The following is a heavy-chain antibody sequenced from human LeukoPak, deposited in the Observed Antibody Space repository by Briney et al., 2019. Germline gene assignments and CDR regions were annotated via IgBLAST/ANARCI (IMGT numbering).Heavy chain of an antibody. V-gene: IGHV3-64*01. D-gene: IGHD2-15*01. CDR2: IGDNGGST. CDR3: ARGYCNGGTCSLLNYHYYMDG. CDR1: GFSFRNYA. J-gene: IGHJ6*03. Sequence: PGGSLRLSCAASGFSFRNYAMRWVRQAPGKGLEYVSAIGDNGGSTYYAQSVKGRFTISRDNSKNALYLQMGSLRAEEMAVYYCARGYCNGGTCSLLNYHYYMDGWGKGTTVTAS.